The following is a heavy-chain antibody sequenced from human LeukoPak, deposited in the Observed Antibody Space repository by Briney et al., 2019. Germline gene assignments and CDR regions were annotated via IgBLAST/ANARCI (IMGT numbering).Heavy chain of an antibody. J-gene: IGHJ4*02. CDR3: ARGFGLTDY. V-gene: IGHV3-48*01. CDR2: ISSSSTTI. D-gene: IGHD3-10*01. CDR1: GFTFSAYG. Sequence: GTSLRLSCAASGFTFSAYGMHWVRQAPGKGLEWVSYISSSSTTIYYADSVKGRFTISRDNAKSSLYLHMNSLRAEDTAMYYCARGFGLTDYWGQGTLVTVSS.